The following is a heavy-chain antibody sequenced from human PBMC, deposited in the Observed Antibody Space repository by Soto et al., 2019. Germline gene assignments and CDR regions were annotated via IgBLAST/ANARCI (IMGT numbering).Heavy chain of an antibody. CDR2: IIPIFGTA. Sequence: GASVKVSCKASGGTFSSYAISWVRQAPGQGLEWMGGIIPIFGTANYAQKFQGRVTITADESTSTAYMELSSLRSEDTAVYYCASSIHYDILTGHDYWFDPWGQGTLVTVSS. V-gene: IGHV1-69*13. J-gene: IGHJ5*02. CDR1: GGTFSSYA. D-gene: IGHD3-9*01. CDR3: ASSIHYDILTGHDYWFDP.